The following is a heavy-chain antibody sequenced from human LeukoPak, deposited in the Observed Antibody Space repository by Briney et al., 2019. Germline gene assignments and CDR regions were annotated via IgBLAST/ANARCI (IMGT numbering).Heavy chain of an antibody. D-gene: IGHD6-19*01. J-gene: IGHJ3*02. CDR1: GYPFTSYG. Sequence: ASVKVSCKASGYPFTSYGISWVRQAPGQGLEWRGWISAYNGNTNYAQKLQGRVTMTTDTSTSTAYIERRSLRPGDTAVYYCARSQWTNAFDIWGQGTMITVSS. CDR3: ARSQWTNAFDI. CDR2: ISAYNGNT. V-gene: IGHV1-18*01.